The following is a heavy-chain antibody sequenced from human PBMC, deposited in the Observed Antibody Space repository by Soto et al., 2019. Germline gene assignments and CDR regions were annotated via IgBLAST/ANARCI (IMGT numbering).Heavy chain of an antibody. CDR2: INAGNGNT. D-gene: IGHD2-2*01. Sequence: QVQLVQSGAEVKKPGASVKVSCKASGYTFTSYAMHWVRQAPGQRLEWMGWINAGNGNTKYSQKFQGRVTITRDTSASTAYMELSSLRSEDTAVYYCARGGCSSTSCYVFPWFDPWGQGTLVTVSS. CDR1: GYTFTSYA. J-gene: IGHJ5*02. V-gene: IGHV1-3*01. CDR3: ARGGCSSTSCYVFPWFDP.